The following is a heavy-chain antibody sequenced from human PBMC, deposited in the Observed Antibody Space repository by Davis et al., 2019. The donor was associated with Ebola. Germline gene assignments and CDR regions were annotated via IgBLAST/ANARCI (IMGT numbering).Heavy chain of an antibody. J-gene: IGHJ4*02. D-gene: IGHD2-15*01. Sequence: PGGSLRLSCAAPGSTVSNYALSWIRQAPGKGLEWISYISGGSSTIYYADSLNGRFTISRDNAKNSLYLQLNGLRDEDTAVYYCATMTLGYFDYWGQGVQVTVSS. CDR1: GSTVSNYA. V-gene: IGHV3-48*02. CDR2: ISGGSSTI. CDR3: ATMTLGYFDY.